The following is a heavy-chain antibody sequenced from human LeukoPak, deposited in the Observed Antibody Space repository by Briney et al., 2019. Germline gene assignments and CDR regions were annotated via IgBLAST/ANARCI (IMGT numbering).Heavy chain of an antibody. Sequence: GGSLRLSCAASGFTFSSYAMHWVRQAPGKGLEWVAVISYDGSNKYYADSVKGRFTISRDNSKNTLYLQMNSLRAEDTAVYYCAKPVRGYNWNDGRADAFDIWGQGTMVTVSS. J-gene: IGHJ3*02. CDR3: AKPVRGYNWNDGRADAFDI. CDR2: ISYDGSNK. D-gene: IGHD1-1*01. V-gene: IGHV3-30-3*02. CDR1: GFTFSSYA.